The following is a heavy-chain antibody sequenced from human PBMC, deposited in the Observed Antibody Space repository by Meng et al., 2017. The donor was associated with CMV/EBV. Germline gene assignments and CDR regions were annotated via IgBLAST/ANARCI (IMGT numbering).Heavy chain of an antibody. D-gene: IGHD2-2*01. CDR2: INHSGST. CDR3: ARGGGYCSSTSCYQRRYWYFDL. CDR1: GYY. J-gene: IGHJ2*01. Sequence: GYYWSWIRQPPGKVLEWIGEINHSGSTNYNPSLKSRVTISVDTSKNQFSLKLSSVTAADTAVYYCARGGGYCSSTSCYQRRYWYFDLWGRGTLVTVSS. V-gene: IGHV4-34*01.